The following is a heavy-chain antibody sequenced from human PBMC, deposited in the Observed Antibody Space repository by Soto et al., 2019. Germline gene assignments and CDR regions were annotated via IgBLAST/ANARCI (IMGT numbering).Heavy chain of an antibody. CDR3: ARGFYPATYYYYGMDV. CDR2: IWYDGSNK. CDR1: GFTVSSNY. D-gene: IGHD2-2*01. Sequence: GGSLRLSCAASGFTVSSNYMSWVRQAPGKGLEWVAVIWYDGSNKYYADSVKGRFTISRDNSKNTLYLQMNSLRAEDTAVYYCARGFYPATYYYYGMDVWGQGTTVTVSS. V-gene: IGHV3-33*08. J-gene: IGHJ6*02.